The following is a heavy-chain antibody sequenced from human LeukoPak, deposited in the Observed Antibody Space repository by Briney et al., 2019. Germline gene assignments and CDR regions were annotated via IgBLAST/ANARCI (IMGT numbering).Heavy chain of an antibody. CDR1: GFTFSSYA. V-gene: IGHV3-30-3*01. D-gene: IGHD6-25*01. CDR2: ISYDGSNK. J-gene: IGHJ4*02. Sequence: GGSLRLSCAASGFTFSSYAMHWVRQAPGKGLEWVAVISYDGSNKYYADSVKGRFTISRDNSKNTLYLQMNSLRAEDTAVYYCAKAVVAAAWDYWGQGTLVTVSS. CDR3: AKAVVAAAWDY.